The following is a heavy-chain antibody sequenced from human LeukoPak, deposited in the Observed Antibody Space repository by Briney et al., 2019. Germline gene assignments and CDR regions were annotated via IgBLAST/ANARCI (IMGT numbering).Heavy chain of an antibody. J-gene: IGHJ6*03. V-gene: IGHV3-53*01. CDR3: ARASYGSGISYYYYYMDV. Sequence: PGGSLRLSCAASGFTVSSNYMSWVRQAPGEGLEWVSVIYSGGSTYYADSVKGRFTISRDNSKNTLYLQMNSLRAEDTAVYYCARASYGSGISYYYYYMDVWGKGTTVTISS. CDR1: GFTVSSNY. D-gene: IGHD3-10*01. CDR2: IYSGGST.